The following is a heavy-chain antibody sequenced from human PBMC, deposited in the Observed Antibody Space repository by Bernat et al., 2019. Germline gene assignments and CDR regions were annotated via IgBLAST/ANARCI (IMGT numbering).Heavy chain of an antibody. D-gene: IGHD3-22*01. CDR3: ARGSSYYDSSGYDFDY. J-gene: IGHJ4*02. CDR1: GGSVSSGSYY. V-gene: IGHV4-31*03. CDR2: IYYSGST. Sequence: QVQLQESGPGLVKPSETLSLTCTVSGGSVSSGSYYWSWIRQHPGKGLEWIGYIYYSGSTYYNPSLKSRVTISVDTSKNQFSLKLSSVTAADTAVYYCARGSSYYDSSGYDFDYWGQGTLVTVSS.